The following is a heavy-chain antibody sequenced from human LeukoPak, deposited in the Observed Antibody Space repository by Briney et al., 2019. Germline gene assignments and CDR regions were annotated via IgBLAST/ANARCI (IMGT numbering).Heavy chain of an antibody. CDR2: INPSGGST. J-gene: IGHJ4*02. V-gene: IGHV1-46*03. CDR3: ASEIEVPGALDY. Sequence: ASVKVSCKASGYTFTSYYMHWVRQAPGQGLEWMGIINPSGGSTSYAQEFQGRVTMTRDTSTSTVYMELSSLRSEDTAVYYCASEIEVPGALDYWGQGTLVTVSS. CDR1: GYTFTSYY. D-gene: IGHD1-1*01.